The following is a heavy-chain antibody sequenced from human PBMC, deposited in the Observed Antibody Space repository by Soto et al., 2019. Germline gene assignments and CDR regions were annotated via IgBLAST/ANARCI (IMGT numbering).Heavy chain of an antibody. CDR2: ISYDGRNK. D-gene: IGHD4-17*01. Sequence: QVQLVESGGGVVQPGRSLRLSCAASGFTFSGYGMHWVRQAPGKGLEWVAVISYDGRNKYYADSVKGRLTISRDNSQNAVPLRMNSLRAEDTALYSCAKGHYGGNSHTFGIWCQGTMVTVSS. J-gene: IGHJ3*02. CDR3: AKGHYGGNSHTFGI. CDR1: GFTFSGYG. V-gene: IGHV3-30*18.